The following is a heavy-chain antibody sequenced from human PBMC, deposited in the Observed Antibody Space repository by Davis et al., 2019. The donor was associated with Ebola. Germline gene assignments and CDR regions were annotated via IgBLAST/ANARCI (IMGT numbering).Heavy chain of an antibody. CDR2: INPNSGGT. Sequence: AASVKVSCKASGYTFTGYYMHWVRQAPGQGLEWMGWINPNSGGTNYAQKFQGWVTMTRDTSISTAYMELSRLRSDDTAVYYCAREGYCSGGSCYHLDYWGQGTLVTVSS. J-gene: IGHJ4*02. CDR1: GYTFTGYY. CDR3: AREGYCSGGSCYHLDY. D-gene: IGHD2-15*01. V-gene: IGHV1-2*04.